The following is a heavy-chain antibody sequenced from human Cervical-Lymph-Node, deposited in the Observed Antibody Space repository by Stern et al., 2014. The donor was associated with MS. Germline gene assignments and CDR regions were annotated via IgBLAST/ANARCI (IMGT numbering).Heavy chain of an antibody. CDR3: AHSRVKYCRGGTCYSSLFDY. V-gene: IGHV2-5*02. CDR2: NYWDDDK. Sequence: QITLKESGPTLVKPTQTVTLTCTLSGFSVATAGVGVGWIRQPPGKALEWLALNYWDDDKLYSPSLKNRLTIIKDTSKNQVVLTMTNVDPVDTATYYCAHSRVKYCRGGTCYSSLFDYWGQGTLVTVSS. J-gene: IGHJ4*02. CDR1: GFSVATAGVG. D-gene: IGHD2-15*01.